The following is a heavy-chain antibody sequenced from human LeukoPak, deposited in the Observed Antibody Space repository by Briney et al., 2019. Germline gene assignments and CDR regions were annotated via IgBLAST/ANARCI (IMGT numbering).Heavy chain of an antibody. CDR2: MDGDGTIQ. CDR3: GRDFPPHASDI. CDR1: GFSFSTYW. J-gene: IGHJ3*02. V-gene: IGHV3-7*01. Sequence: GGSLRLSCVGSGFSFSTYWLSWVRQAPGKGLEWVASMDGDGTIQYYLDSVKGRFTISRDNAKSSLYLQMNSLRDEDTAVYFCGRDFPPHASDIWGQGTMVTLSS.